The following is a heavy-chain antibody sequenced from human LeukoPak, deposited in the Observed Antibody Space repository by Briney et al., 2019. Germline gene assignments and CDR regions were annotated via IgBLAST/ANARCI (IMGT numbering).Heavy chain of an antibody. D-gene: IGHD2-8*01. V-gene: IGHV4-30-2*01. CDR1: GGSISSGGYS. J-gene: IGHJ3*02. Sequence: PSQTLSLTCAVSGGSISSGGYSWSWIRQPPGKGLEWIGYIYHSGSTYYNPSLKSRVTISVDRSKNQFSLKLSSVTAADTAVYYCARDLLVPRRSDAFDIWGQGTMVTVSS. CDR3: ARDLLVPRRSDAFDI. CDR2: IYHSGST.